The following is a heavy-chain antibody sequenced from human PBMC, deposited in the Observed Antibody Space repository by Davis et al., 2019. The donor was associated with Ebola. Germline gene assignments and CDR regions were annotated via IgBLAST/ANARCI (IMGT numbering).Heavy chain of an antibody. J-gene: IGHJ4*02. CDR2: IIPILGIA. V-gene: IGHV1-69*02. CDR3: ARAKWLRPIGFDY. Sequence: SVKVSCKASGGTFSSYSISWVRQAPGQGLEWMGRIIPILGIANYAQKFQGRVTITADKSTSTAYMELSSLRSEDTAVYYCARAKWLRPIGFDYWGQGTLVTVSS. D-gene: IGHD5-12*01. CDR1: GGTFSSYS.